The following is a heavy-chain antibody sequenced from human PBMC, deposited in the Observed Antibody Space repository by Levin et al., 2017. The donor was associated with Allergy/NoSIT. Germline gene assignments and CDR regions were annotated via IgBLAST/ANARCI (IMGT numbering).Heavy chain of an antibody. Sequence: PGGSLRLSCAASGFTLSDYYMSWMRQSPGKGLEWVSYISPSSDYRNYADSVKGRFTISRDNAKNLLFLQLNSLRVEDTAFYYCARSRRGKSGIWGQGTLVAVSS. D-gene: IGHD1-26*01. CDR3: ARSRRGKSGI. CDR1: GFTLSDYY. V-gene: IGHV3-11*03. CDR2: ISPSSDYR. J-gene: IGHJ4*02.